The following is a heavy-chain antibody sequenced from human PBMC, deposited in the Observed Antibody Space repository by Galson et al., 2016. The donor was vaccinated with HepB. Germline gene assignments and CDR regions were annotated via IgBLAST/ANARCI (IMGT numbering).Heavy chain of an antibody. CDR2: ILYSGNT. D-gene: IGHD5-18*01. Sequence: TLSLTCTVSGGSVSSGSYYWSWVRQLPGKALEWIGYILYSGNTNYNPSLWSRVTISLDTSRNQFSLNLRSVTAADTAVYYCASPIHLWALEYWGQGTLVTVSS. CDR3: ASPIHLWALEY. CDR1: GGSVSSGSYY. J-gene: IGHJ4*02. V-gene: IGHV4-61*01.